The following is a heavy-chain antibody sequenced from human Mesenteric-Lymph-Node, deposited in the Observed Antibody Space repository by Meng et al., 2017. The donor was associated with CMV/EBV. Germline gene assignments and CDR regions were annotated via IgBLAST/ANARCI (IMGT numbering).Heavy chain of an antibody. CDR1: GFTFSSYA. V-gene: IGHV3-30*04. D-gene: IGHD1-26*01. Sequence: LSLTCADSGFTFSSYAMHWVRQAPGKGLEWVAVISYDGSNKYYADSVKGRFTISRDNSKNTLYLQMNSLRGDDTAVDYCARDQGGSNLAGNWFDPWGQGTLVTVSS. CDR2: ISYDGSNK. CDR3: ARDQGGSNLAGNWFDP. J-gene: IGHJ5*02.